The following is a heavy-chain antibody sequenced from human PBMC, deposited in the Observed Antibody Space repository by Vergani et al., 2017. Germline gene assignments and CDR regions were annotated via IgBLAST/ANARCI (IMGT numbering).Heavy chain of an antibody. J-gene: IGHJ4*02. CDR3: TKTPDFDWLLPDY. Sequence: QVQLVESGGGVVQTGRSLRLSCVASGFTFNNYGMHWVRQAPGKGREWVAVISYDGSNNYYADSVKGRVTSARDTSKNTLYLQMNSLIAEDTAMYYCTKTPDFDWLLPDYWGQGTLVTVSS. CDR1: GFTFNNYG. CDR2: ISYDGSNN. D-gene: IGHD3-9*01. V-gene: IGHV3-30*18.